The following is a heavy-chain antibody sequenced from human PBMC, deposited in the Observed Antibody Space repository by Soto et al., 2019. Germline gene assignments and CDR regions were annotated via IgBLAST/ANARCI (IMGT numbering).Heavy chain of an antibody. D-gene: IGHD1-1*01. CDR2: IYATGTT. CDR1: GASISGFY. V-gene: IGHV4-4*07. CDR3: VRDGTKTLRDWFDP. Sequence: TLSLTCTVSGASISGFYWSWIRKSAGKGLGWIGRIYATGTTDYNPSLKSRVMMSVDTSKKQFSLKLRSVTAADTAVYYCVRDGTKTLRDWFDPWGQGISVTVS. J-gene: IGHJ5*02.